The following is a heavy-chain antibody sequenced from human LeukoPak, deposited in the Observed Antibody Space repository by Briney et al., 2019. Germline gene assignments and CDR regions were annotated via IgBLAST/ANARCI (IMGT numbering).Heavy chain of an antibody. Sequence: GRSLRLSCAASGFTFSSYGMHWVRQAPGKGLEWVAVISYDGSNKYYADSVKGRFTISRDNSKNTLYLQMNSLRAEDTAVYYCAKETVTTFGRGYYYGMDVWGQGTTVTVSS. CDR1: GFTFSSYG. J-gene: IGHJ6*02. V-gene: IGHV3-30*18. D-gene: IGHD4-17*01. CDR3: AKETVTTFGRGYYYGMDV. CDR2: ISYDGSNK.